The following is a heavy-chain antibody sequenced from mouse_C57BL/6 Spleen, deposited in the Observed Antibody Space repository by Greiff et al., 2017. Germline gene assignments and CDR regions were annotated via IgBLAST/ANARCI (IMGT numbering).Heavy chain of an antibody. CDR3: ARRHGSTYWYFDV. V-gene: IGHV1-50*01. CDR1: GYTFTSYW. J-gene: IGHJ1*03. D-gene: IGHD1-1*01. Sequence: QVQLQQPGAELVKPGASVKLSCKASGYTFTSYWMQWVKQRPGQGLEWIGEIDPSDSYTNYNQKFKGKATLTVDTSSSTAYMQLSSRTSEDSAVYYCARRHGSTYWYFDVWGTGTTVTVSS. CDR2: IDPSDSYT.